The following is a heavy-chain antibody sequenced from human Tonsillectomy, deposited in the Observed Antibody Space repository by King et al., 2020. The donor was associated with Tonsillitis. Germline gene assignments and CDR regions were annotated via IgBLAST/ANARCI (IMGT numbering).Heavy chain of an antibody. Sequence: VQLVESGGGLVQPGGSLRLSCAASGFTFSSYWLTWVRQAPGKGLEWVANINRDGSETYYVDSVKGRFTVSRDNAKNSLYLQMNSLRAEDTAIYYCARDSSPALNGNWYDAFDNW. D-gene: IGHD4-23*01. J-gene: IGHJ3*02. CDR1: GFTFSSYW. V-gene: IGHV3-7*01. CDR3: ARDSSPALNGNWYDAFDN. CDR2: INRDGSET.